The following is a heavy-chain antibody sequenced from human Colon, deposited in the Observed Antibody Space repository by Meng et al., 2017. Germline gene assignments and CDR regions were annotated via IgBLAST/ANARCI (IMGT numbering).Heavy chain of an antibody. CDR2: ISGGGIST. V-gene: IGHV3-23*01. J-gene: IGHJ6*02. Sequence: GGSLRLSCATSGFTFDNFAMRWVRQDRGKGLGWVSAISGGGISTYYAESVKGRFTISRDNSKNTLYLQMNSLRAEDTAIYDCVKDTPGLPGDSLHYFYADMDVWGQGTTVTVSS. D-gene: IGHD2-21*01. CDR1: GFTFDNFA. CDR3: VKDTPGLPGDSLHYFYADMDV.